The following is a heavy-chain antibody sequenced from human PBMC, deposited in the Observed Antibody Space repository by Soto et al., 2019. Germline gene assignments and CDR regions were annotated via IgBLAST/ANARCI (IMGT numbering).Heavy chain of an antibody. Sequence: SETLSLTCTVSGGSITTYYWSWIRQPPGKGLEWIGYIYYSGSTNYNPSLKSRVTISVDTSKNQFSLKLSSVTAADTAVYYCARSDGRYWGQGTLVTVSS. CDR3: ARSDGRY. CDR2: IYYSGST. J-gene: IGHJ4*02. V-gene: IGHV4-59*01. CDR1: GGSITTYY.